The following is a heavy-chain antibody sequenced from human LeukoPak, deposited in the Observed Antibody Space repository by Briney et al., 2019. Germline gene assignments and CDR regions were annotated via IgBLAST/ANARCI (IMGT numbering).Heavy chain of an antibody. V-gene: IGHV3-13*05. CDR2: IGTAGDP. CDR3: ARDFLPAAGSIFDY. J-gene: IGHJ4*02. Sequence: PGGSLRLSCAASGFTFSSYDMHWVRQATGKGLEWVSAIGTAGDPYYPGSVKGRFTISRENAKNSLYLQMNSLRAEDTAVYYCARDFLPAAGSIFDYWGQGTLVTVSS. CDR1: GFTFSSYD. D-gene: IGHD6-13*01.